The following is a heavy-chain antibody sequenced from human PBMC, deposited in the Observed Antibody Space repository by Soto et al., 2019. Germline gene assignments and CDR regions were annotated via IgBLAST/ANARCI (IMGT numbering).Heavy chain of an antibody. CDR1: GFTFSSYA. J-gene: IGHJ4*02. D-gene: IGHD5-12*01. V-gene: IGHV3-30-3*01. Sequence: QVPLVESGGGVVQPGRSLSLSCAASGFTFSSYAMHWVRQATGEGLEWMAVISYDGSNKYYADSVKGRFTISRDNSKNKSYLQMNSMRAEDTAVYYCANSRDGYEISDYWGQGTLVTVSS. CDR3: ANSRDGYEISDY. CDR2: ISYDGSNK.